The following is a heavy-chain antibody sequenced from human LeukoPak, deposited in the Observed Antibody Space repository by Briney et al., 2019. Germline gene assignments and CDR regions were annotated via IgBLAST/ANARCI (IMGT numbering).Heavy chain of an antibody. J-gene: IGHJ4*02. D-gene: IGHD1-26*01. CDR2: ISSSSSYI. CDR1: GFTFSSYS. Sequence: PGGSLRLSCAASGFTFSSYSMNWVRQAPGKGLEWVSSISSSSSYIYYADSVKGRFTISRDNAKNSLYLQMNSLRAEDTAVYYCARDWGVGATLCYFDYWGQGTLVTVSS. CDR3: ARDWGVGATLCYFDY. V-gene: IGHV3-21*01.